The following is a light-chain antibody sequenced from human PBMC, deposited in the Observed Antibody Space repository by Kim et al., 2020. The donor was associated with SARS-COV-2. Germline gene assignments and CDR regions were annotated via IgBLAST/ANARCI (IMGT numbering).Light chain of an antibody. V-gene: IGLV3-19*01. CDR3: NSRDSSGNHLV. J-gene: IGLJ3*02. CDR2: GKN. CDR1: SLRSYY. Sequence: ALGQTVRITCQGDSLRSYYASWYQQKPGQAPVRVIYGKNNRPSGIPDRFSGSSSGNTASLTITGAQAEDEADYYCNSRDSSGNHLVFGGGTKLTVL.